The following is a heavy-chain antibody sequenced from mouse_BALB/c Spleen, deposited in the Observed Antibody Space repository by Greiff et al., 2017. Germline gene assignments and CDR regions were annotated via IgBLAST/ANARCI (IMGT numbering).Heavy chain of an antibody. CDR2: ISSGGGST. D-gene: IGHD2-3*01. V-gene: IGHV5-12-1*01. CDR1: GFTFSSYA. Sequence: EVMLVESGGGLVKPGGSLKLSCAASGFTFSSYAMSWVRQTPEKRLEWVATISSGGGSTYYPDTVKGRFTISRDNAKNTLYLQMSSLKSEDTAMYYCARHDGYYGYFDYWGQGTTLTVSS. J-gene: IGHJ2*01. CDR3: ARHDGYYGYFDY.